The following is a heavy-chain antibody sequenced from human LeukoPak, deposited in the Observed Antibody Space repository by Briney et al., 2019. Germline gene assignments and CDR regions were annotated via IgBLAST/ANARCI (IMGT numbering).Heavy chain of an antibody. D-gene: IGHD2-15*01. V-gene: IGHV3-64*02. CDR2: ISSNGGST. J-gene: IGHJ4*02. Sequence: GGSLRLSCAASGFTFSSYAMHWVRQAPGKGLEYVSAISSNGGSTGYADSVKGRFTISRDNAKNSLYLQMNSLRAEDTALYYCAREAPDIVVVVAATPGRYYFDYWGQGTLVTVSS. CDR1: GFTFSSYA. CDR3: AREAPDIVVVVAATPGRYYFDY.